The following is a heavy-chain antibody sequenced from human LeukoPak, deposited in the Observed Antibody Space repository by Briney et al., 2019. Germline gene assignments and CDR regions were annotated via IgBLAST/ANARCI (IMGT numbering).Heavy chain of an antibody. CDR1: GYTFTGYY. J-gene: IGHJ4*02. CDR2: INPNSGGT. CDR3: ATQRVPYYYDSSGYSLPFDY. D-gene: IGHD3-22*01. V-gene: IGHV1-2*06. Sequence: GASVKVSCKASGYTFTGYYMHWVRQAPGQGLEWMGRINPNSGGTNYAQKFQGRVTMTRDTSISTAYMELSRPRSDDTAVYYCATQRVPYYYDSSGYSLPFDYWGQGTLVTVSS.